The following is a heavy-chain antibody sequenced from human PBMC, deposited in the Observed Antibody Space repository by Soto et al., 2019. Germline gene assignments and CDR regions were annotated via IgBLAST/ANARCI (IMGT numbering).Heavy chain of an antibody. CDR3: ASGAKLEWDAFDI. D-gene: IGHD3-3*01. V-gene: IGHV1-8*01. CDR2: MNPNSGNT. J-gene: IGHJ3*02. Sequence: PGESLKISCKASGYTFTSYDINWVRQATGQGLEWMGWMNPNSGNTGYAQKFQGRVTMTRNTSISTAYMELSSLRSEDTAVYYCASGAKLEWDAFDIWGQGTMVTVSS. CDR1: GYTFTSYD.